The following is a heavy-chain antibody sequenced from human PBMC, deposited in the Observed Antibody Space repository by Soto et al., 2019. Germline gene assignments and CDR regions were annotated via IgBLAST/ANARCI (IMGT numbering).Heavy chain of an antibody. D-gene: IGHD4-17*01. V-gene: IGHV3-23*01. Sequence: EGQLLESGGGLVQPGASLRLSCATSGFTFSTYTMAWVRQAPGRGPEWVSGIAQNGGTYYADSVKGRFTISRDNSRNTVNLQMTAMKGEDTAIYYCANNMRPDGVWDFDSWGQGTLVTVAS. CDR2: IAQNGGT. CDR3: ANNMRPDGVWDFDS. J-gene: IGHJ4*02. CDR1: GFTFSTYT.